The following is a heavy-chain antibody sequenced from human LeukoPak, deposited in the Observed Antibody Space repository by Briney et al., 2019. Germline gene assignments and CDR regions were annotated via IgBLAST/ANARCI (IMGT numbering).Heavy chain of an antibody. Sequence: GGSLRLSCAASGFAFVSTSIHWVRQARGKGLEWLSYSSTVTGNIYYADSVKGRFTISRDNAKSSLNLQMSSLRAEDTAVYFCATTGNFYDMDVWGKGTTVTVSS. V-gene: IGHV3-48*04. CDR3: ATTGNFYDMDV. J-gene: IGHJ6*03. D-gene: IGHD1-1*01. CDR1: GFAFVSTS. CDR2: SSTVTGNI.